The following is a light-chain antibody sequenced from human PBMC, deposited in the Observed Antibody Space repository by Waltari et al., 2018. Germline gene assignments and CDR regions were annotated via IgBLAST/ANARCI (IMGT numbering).Light chain of an antibody. J-gene: IGLJ3*02. V-gene: IGLV1-44*01. Sequence: QSVLTQPPSTSGTPGQRVTISCSGSRSNVGPNYVSWFQQLPGTAATLLISNNMRRPSVFPDRFSGSKSGTSASLAISGLQAEDAADYYCAAWDDSLNAWMFGGGTKLTVL. CDR1: RSNVGPNY. CDR3: AAWDDSLNAWM. CDR2: NNM.